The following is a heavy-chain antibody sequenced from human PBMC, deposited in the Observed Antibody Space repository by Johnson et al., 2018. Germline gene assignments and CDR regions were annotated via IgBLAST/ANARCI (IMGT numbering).Heavy chain of an antibody. Sequence: QVQLVESGGGVVQPGRSLRLSCAASGFTFSSYAMHWVRQAPGKGLEWVAVISYDGSNKYYADSVKGRFTISRDNSKNTLYLQMNSLRAEDTAVYYCARPSAAGPYYYYGMDVWGQGTTVTVSS. CDR3: ARPSAAGPYYYYGMDV. V-gene: IGHV3-30-3*01. J-gene: IGHJ6*02. CDR2: ISYDGSNK. D-gene: IGHD6-25*01. CDR1: GFTFSSYA.